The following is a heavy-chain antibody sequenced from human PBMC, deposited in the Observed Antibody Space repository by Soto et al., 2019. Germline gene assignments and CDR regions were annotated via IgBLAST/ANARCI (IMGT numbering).Heavy chain of an antibody. Sequence: EGSLRLSCLVSGFTFGSYAMSLVRQAPGKGLEWFSAISGSGGTTYYPYSVMGRFTISRDNSKNTLYLQVNILRADDTGVYYCEKEGVNSGRFPFEYWGQRTLVTVSS. V-gene: IGHV3-23*01. CDR2: ISGSGGTT. CDR1: GFTFGSYA. J-gene: IGHJ4*02. D-gene: IGHD1-26*01. CDR3: EKEGVNSGRFPFEY.